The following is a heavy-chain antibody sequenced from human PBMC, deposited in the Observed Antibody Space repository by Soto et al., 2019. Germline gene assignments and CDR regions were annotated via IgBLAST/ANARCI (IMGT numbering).Heavy chain of an antibody. J-gene: IGHJ5*02. CDR1: GFTFSSYS. D-gene: IGHD2-2*01. V-gene: IGHV3-48*01. CDR2: ISSSSSTI. CDR3: ASLGYCSSTSCYDNWFDP. Sequence: GGSLRLSCAASGFTFSSYSMNWVRQAPGKGLEWVSYISSSSSTIYYADSVKGRFTISRDNAKNSLYLQMNSLRAEDTAVYYCASLGYCSSTSCYDNWFDPWGQGTLVTVSS.